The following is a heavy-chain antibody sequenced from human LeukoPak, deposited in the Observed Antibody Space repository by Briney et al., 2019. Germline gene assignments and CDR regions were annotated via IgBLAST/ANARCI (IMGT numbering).Heavy chain of an antibody. CDR3: ARGPYSSDFDY. V-gene: IGHV1-8*02. Sequence: ASVKVSCKASGYTFTSYHITWVRQAPGQGLEWMGWISGYNGNTNYAQKFQGRVTMTRNTSISTAYMELSSLRSEDTAVYYCARGPYSSDFDYWGQGTLVTVSS. J-gene: IGHJ4*02. D-gene: IGHD6-19*01. CDR1: GYTFTSYH. CDR2: ISGYNGNT.